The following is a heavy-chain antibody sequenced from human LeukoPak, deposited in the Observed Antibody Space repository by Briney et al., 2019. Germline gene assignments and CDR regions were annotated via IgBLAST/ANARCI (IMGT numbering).Heavy chain of an antibody. Sequence: PWGSLRLSCAASGFTFSSYSINWVRQAPGKGLEWVSSISSSSSYIYYADSVKGRFTISRDNAKHSLYLQMNSLRVEDTAVYYCATGIVVVIPSRDYWGQGTLVTVSS. V-gene: IGHV3-21*01. CDR3: ATGIVVVIPSRDY. D-gene: IGHD2-21*01. J-gene: IGHJ4*02. CDR2: ISSSSSYI. CDR1: GFTFSSYS.